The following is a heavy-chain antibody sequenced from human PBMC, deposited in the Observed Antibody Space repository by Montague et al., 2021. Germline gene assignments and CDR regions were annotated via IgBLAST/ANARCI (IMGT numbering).Heavy chain of an antibody. D-gene: IGHD5-24*01. CDR1: GDSVPSNDAT. Sequence: CAISGDSVPSNDATWNWIRQSPSRGLEWLGRTYYRSKWYNEYAISVKSRITVNPDTSKNQFSLLLNSVTPEDTAAYYCARGWQKRFDPWGQGTLVTVSS. CDR3: ARGWQKRFDP. CDR2: TYYRSKWYN. V-gene: IGHV6-1*01. J-gene: IGHJ5*02.